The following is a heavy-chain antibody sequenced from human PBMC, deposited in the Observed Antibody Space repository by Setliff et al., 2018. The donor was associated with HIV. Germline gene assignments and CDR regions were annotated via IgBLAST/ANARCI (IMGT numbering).Heavy chain of an antibody. CDR2: INHSGST. Sequence: NPSETLSLTCAVYGGSFSGYDWSWIRQPPGKGLEWIGEINHSGSTNYNPSLKSRVTISVDTSKNQFSLKLSSVTAADTAVYYCARDPRAAVATICDYWGQGTLVTVSS. J-gene: IGHJ4*02. CDR3: ARDPRAAVATICDY. V-gene: IGHV4-34*01. D-gene: IGHD5-12*01. CDR1: GGSFSGYD.